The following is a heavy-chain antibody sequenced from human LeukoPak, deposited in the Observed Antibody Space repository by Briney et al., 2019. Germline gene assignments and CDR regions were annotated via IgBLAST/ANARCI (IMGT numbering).Heavy chain of an antibody. CDR1: GYSLTSYV. CDR3: ARGGSRLVTYYIMDV. D-gene: IGHD2-21*02. CDR2: IYAASGNR. J-gene: IGHJ6*03. Sequence: ASVKVSCKASGYSLTSYVLNWVRQAPGQRLEWMGWIYAASGNRKYSQKFQDRVTITRDTAANMAYMDLTNLRSEDTAVYYCARGGSRLVTYYIMDVWGQGTTVTVS. V-gene: IGHV1-3*01.